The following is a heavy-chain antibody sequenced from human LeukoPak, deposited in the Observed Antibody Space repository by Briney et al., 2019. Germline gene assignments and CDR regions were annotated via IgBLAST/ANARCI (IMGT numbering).Heavy chain of an antibody. J-gene: IGHJ4*02. CDR3: ASAHSSSWYWDR. V-gene: IGHV3-48*01. D-gene: IGHD6-13*01. CDR2: ISSSSSTI. Sequence: GGSLRLSCAASGFTFSSYSMNWVRQAPGKGLEWVSYISSSSSTIYYADSVKGRFTISRDNSKNTLYLQMNSLRAEDTAVYYCASAHSSSWYWDRWGQGTLVTVSS. CDR1: GFTFSSYS.